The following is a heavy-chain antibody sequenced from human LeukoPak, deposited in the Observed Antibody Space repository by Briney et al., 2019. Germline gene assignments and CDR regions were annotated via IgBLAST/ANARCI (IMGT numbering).Heavy chain of an antibody. CDR1: GFTFSSYS. D-gene: IGHD2-2*01. CDR3: ARDRLGYCSSTSCSPGDY. J-gene: IGHJ4*02. V-gene: IGHV3-21*01. Sequence: PGGSLRLSCAASGFTFSSYSMNWVRQAPGKGLEWVPSISSSSSYIYYADSVKGRFTISRDNAKNSLYLQMNSLRAEDTAVYYCARDRLGYCSSTSCSPGDYWGQGTLVTVSS. CDR2: ISSSSSYI.